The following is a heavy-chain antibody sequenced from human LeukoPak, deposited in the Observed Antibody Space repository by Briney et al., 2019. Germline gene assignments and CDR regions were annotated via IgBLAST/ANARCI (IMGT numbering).Heavy chain of an antibody. V-gene: IGHV1-46*01. D-gene: IGHD1-1*01. CDR1: GYTFTNYY. CDR2: LNPSGGST. J-gene: IGHJ3*02. Sequence: ASVTVSFKDSGYTFTNYYMHWVRQAPGQGLEWMGILNPSGGSTSYAQKFQARVTMTRDTSTSTVYMELSSLRSEDTAVYYCASLEGGIWGQGTMVTVSS. CDR3: ASLEGGI.